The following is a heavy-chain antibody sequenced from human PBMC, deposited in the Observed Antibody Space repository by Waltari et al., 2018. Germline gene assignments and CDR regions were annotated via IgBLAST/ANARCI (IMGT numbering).Heavy chain of an antibody. V-gene: IGHV1-8*01. D-gene: IGHD2-2*01. J-gene: IGHJ4*02. Sequence: QVQRVQSGAEVKKPGASVTVACRASEYAFTSYDITGVLLAPGEGLEWMGWMDPMSGNTGYARKFQGRVSMTGDPSINTAYMELSSLTFDDTAVYYCARAVRNQLLSEYWGQGTLVAVSS. CDR3: ARAVRNQLLSEY. CDR1: EYAFTSYD. CDR2: MDPMSGNT.